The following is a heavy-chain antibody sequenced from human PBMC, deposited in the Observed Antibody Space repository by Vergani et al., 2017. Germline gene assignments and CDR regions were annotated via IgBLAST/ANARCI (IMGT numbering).Heavy chain of an antibody. CDR1: GFTFSTST. Sequence: VHLVESGGGVVQPGRSLRLSCAASGFTFSTSTMHWVRQPPGKGLEWVAVISYDGSNKYYADSVKGRFTISRDNSKNTLYLQMNSLRAEDTAVYYCARDSYWRSSGGLWDYWGQGTLVTVSS. D-gene: IGHD6-6*01. CDR3: ARDSYWRSSGGLWDY. V-gene: IGHV3-30-3*01. CDR2: ISYDGSNK. J-gene: IGHJ4*02.